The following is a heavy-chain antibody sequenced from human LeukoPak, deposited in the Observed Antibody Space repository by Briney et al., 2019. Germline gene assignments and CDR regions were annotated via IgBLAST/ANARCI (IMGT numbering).Heavy chain of an antibody. V-gene: IGHV1-46*01. J-gene: IGHJ6*02. CDR3: ARARETTTTDYYYYGMDV. D-gene: IGHD1-26*01. CDR2: FNPSGGST. CDR1: GYTFTTYY. Sequence: ASVKVSCKASGYTFTTYYMHWVRQAPGQGLEWMGIFNPSGGSTSYAQKFQGRVTMTRNTSISTAYMELSSLRSEDTAVYYCARARETTTTDYYYYGMDVWGQGTTVTVSS.